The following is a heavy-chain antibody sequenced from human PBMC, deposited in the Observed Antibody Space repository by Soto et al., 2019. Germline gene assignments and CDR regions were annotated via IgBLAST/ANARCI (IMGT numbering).Heavy chain of an antibody. CDR2: ISSSGGST. J-gene: IGHJ4*02. CDR3: AKRNGVDTRFFDY. V-gene: IGHV3-23*01. Sequence: TGGSLRLSCAASGFTFSSYPMSWVRQAPGKGLEWVSAISSSGGSTNYADSVKGRFTISRDNSENTLYLHMNSLRAEDTAVYYCAKRNGVDTRFFDYWGQGTLVTVSS. CDR1: GFTFSSYP. D-gene: IGHD5-18*01.